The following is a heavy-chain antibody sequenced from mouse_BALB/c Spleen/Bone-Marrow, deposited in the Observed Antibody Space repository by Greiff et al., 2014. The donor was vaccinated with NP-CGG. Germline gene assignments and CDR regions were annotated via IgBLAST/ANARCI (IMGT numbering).Heavy chain of an antibody. V-gene: IGHV1S135*01. CDR2: FDPYNGGT. Sequence: EVQLQQSEPELVKPGASVKVSCKASGYAFTNYNMYWVKQSHGKSLEWIGYFDPYNGGTSYNQKFKGKATLTVDKSFSTAYMHLNSLTSEDSAVYYCARSFAMDYRGQGTSVTVSS. J-gene: IGHJ4*01. CDR1: GYAFTNYN. CDR3: ARSFAMDY.